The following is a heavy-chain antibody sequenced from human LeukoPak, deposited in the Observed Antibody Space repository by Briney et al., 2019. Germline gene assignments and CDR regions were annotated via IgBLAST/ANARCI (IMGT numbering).Heavy chain of an antibody. V-gene: IGHV3-48*02. Sequence: GGSLRLSCAASGFTFSSYGMNWVRQAPGKGLEWVSYISFDSGTIYYADSVKGRFTISRDNARNSLYLQVNSLTDDDTAVYYCARAYSSSLDYWGQGTLVTVSS. D-gene: IGHD6-13*01. CDR3: ARAYSSSLDY. CDR1: GFTFSSYG. CDR2: ISFDSGTI. J-gene: IGHJ4*02.